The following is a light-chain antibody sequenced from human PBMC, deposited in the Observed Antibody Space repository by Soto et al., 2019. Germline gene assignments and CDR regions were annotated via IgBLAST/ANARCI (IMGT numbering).Light chain of an antibody. V-gene: IGKV3-11*01. Sequence: EIVMTQSPATLSVSPGERVTLSCRASQSVNNNLAWYQQKPGQAPRLLIDATSNRATGIPARFSGSGSGTDFTLTSSSLEPEDFAVYYCQQSSSSPFTFGPGTKVDIK. CDR2: ATS. CDR3: QQSSSSPFT. CDR1: QSVNNN. J-gene: IGKJ3*01.